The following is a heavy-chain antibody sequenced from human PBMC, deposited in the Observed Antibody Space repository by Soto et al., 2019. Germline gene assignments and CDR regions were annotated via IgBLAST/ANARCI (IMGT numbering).Heavy chain of an antibody. CDR1: GFTFSDYY. CDR3: ARDREALYSYYGMDV. J-gene: IGHJ6*02. Sequence: ESGGGLVKPGGSLRLSCSASGFTFSDYYMNWIRQAPGKGLEWVSYISSSSSYTNYADSVKGRFTISRDNAKRSLYLQMNSLRADDTAVYYCARDREALYSYYGMDVWGQGTAVTVSS. CDR2: ISSSSSYT. V-gene: IGHV3-11*06.